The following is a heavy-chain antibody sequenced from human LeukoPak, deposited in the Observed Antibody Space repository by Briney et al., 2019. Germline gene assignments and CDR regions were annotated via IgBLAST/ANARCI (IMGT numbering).Heavy chain of an antibody. CDR1: GFTFSSYA. J-gene: IGHJ4*02. V-gene: IGHV3-21*01. CDR3: ARADWDTAMIDY. Sequence: GGSLRLSCAASGFTFSSYAMHWVRQAPGKGLEWVSSISSSSSYIYYADSVKGRFTISRDNAKNSLYLQMNSLRAEDTAVYYCARADWDTAMIDYWGQGTLVTVSS. D-gene: IGHD5-18*01. CDR2: ISSSSSYI.